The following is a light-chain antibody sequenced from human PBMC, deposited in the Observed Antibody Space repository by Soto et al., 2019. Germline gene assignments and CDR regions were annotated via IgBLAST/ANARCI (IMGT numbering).Light chain of an antibody. J-gene: IGLJ2*01. CDR1: SSDVGSYDL. V-gene: IGLV2-23*01. Sequence: QSVLTQPASVSGSPGQSITISCTGTSSDVGSYDLVSWYQQHPGSAPKLMIYEGSKRPSGVSYRFSGSKSGNTASLTVSGLRTEDEADYYRCSYGGSTTVVFGGGTKLTVL. CDR2: EGS. CDR3: CSYGGSTTVV.